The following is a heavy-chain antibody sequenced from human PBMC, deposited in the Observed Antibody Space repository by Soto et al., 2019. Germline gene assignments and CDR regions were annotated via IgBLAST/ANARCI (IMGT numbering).Heavy chain of an antibody. Sequence: QVQLVESGGGVVQPGRSPRLSCATSGFTFSSFGMHWVRQAPGKGLEWVALIWNDGSNELYEDSVKGRFTISRDNSKNRLYLQRSGRGADERAGYSCAGLYGDYLLDYWGREPWSPSPQ. D-gene: IGHD4-17*01. J-gene: IGHJ4*02. CDR1: GFTFSSFG. CDR2: IWNDGSNE. CDR3: AGLYGDYLLDY. V-gene: IGHV3-33*01.